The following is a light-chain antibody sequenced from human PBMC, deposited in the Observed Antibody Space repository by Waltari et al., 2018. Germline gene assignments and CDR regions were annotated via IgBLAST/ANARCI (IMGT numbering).Light chain of an antibody. Sequence: QSALTQPASVSGSPGQSITLSCTGPRVLVGGYNLVSLYQQRPGEPPRLILYEGNRRPSGVSDRFSGSGSGNTASLTISGLQAEDEADYHCCSHASGASPFIRFGGGTKLAVL. J-gene: IGLJ2*01. CDR3: CSHASGASPFIR. V-gene: IGLV2-23*01. CDR2: EGN. CDR1: RVLVGGYNL.